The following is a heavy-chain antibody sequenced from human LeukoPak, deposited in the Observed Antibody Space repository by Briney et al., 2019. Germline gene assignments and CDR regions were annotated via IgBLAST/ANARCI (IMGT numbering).Heavy chain of an antibody. D-gene: IGHD1-1*01. CDR2: ICSNCCDI. V-gene: IGHV3-64D*06. J-gene: IGHJ4*02. Sequence: GGSVTLSCSVSGFTFSTYAMHWGRQAPGKGIEYVSVICSNCCDIYYSDSLKGRFTVSRDNSKNTLYLQMISLRAEDTAIYYCVKGQLHQLVSNFDYWGQGTPVTVSS. CDR3: VKGQLHQLVSNFDY. CDR1: GFTFSTYA.